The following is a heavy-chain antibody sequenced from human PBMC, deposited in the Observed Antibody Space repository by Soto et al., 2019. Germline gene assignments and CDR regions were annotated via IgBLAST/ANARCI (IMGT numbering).Heavy chain of an antibody. CDR2: IIPIFGTT. D-gene: IGHD2-15*01. CDR3: ARGSGVDYFYSGMDV. Sequence: VAAVKDSCKASGGAFRSYASSWVGQAPGQGLDGMGGIIPIFGTTKYAQKFQGRVTISADESTSTAYMDLSSLRSEDTAVYYCARGSGVDYFYSGMDVWGQGTKVPVSS. CDR1: GGAFRSYA. V-gene: IGHV1-69*13. J-gene: IGHJ6*02.